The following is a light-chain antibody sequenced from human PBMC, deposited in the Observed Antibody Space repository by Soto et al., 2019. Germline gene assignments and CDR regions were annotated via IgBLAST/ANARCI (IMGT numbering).Light chain of an antibody. CDR1: QSIATY. CDR3: HQTDSTPFT. Sequence: DIQMTQSPSSLSASVGDRVTITCRASQSIATYLNWCQQKPGKAPQLLIYAASTLQSGVPSRFSGSGSETVFTLTISSLQPEDFATYFCHQTDSTPFTFGPGTKVDVK. V-gene: IGKV1-39*01. J-gene: IGKJ3*01. CDR2: AAS.